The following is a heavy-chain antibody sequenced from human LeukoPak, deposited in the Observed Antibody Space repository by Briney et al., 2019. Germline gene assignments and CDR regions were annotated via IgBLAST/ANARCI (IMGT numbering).Heavy chain of an antibody. CDR2: ISWNSGSI. Sequence: GGSLRLSCAASGFTFDDYAMHWVRQAPGKGLEWVSGISWNSGSIGYADSVKGRFTISRDNAKNSLYLQMNSLRAEDTALYYCAKDSQTGPYKAFDIWGQGTMVTVSS. D-gene: IGHD5-24*01. CDR1: GFTFDDYA. CDR3: AKDSQTGPYKAFDI. V-gene: IGHV3-9*01. J-gene: IGHJ3*02.